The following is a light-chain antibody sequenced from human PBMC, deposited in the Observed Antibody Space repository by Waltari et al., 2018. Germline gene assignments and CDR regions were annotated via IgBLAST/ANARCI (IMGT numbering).Light chain of an antibody. Sequence: QSALTQPASVSGSPGQSITISCPGTSSDVGNYKRVSWYQQHPGKAPKLMIYAVSKRPSGVSDRFSGSKSGDMASLTISGLQPEDEAEYFCSSYAGSSKGVFGGGTKVTVI. CDR3: SSYAGSSKGV. CDR1: SSDVGNYKR. CDR2: AVS. V-gene: IGLV2-23*02. J-gene: IGLJ2*01.